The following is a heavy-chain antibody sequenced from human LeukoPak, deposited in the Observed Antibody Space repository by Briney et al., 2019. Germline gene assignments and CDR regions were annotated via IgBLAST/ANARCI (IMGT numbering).Heavy chain of an antibody. Sequence: GGSLRLSRAASGFTFSSYSMNWVRQAPGKGLEWVSSISSSSSYIYYADSVKGRFTISRDNAKNSLYLQMNSLRAEDTAVYYCARDPVAGLTPDAFDIWGQGTMVTVSS. CDR3: ARDPVAGLTPDAFDI. CDR1: GFTFSSYS. J-gene: IGHJ3*02. V-gene: IGHV3-21*01. CDR2: ISSSSSYI. D-gene: IGHD6-19*01.